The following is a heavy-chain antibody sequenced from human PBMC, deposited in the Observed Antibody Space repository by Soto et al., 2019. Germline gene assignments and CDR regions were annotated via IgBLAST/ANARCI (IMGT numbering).Heavy chain of an antibody. V-gene: IGHV4-59*01. Sequence: SETLSLTCTVSGGSISSYYWSWIRQPPGKGLEWIGYIYYSGSTNYNPSLKSRVTISVDTSKNQFSLKLSSVTAADTAVYYCARTDVLRYFDWPKYYFDYWGQRTLVTVSS. D-gene: IGHD3-9*01. CDR1: GGSISSYY. J-gene: IGHJ4*02. CDR3: ARTDVLRYFDWPKYYFDY. CDR2: IYYSGST.